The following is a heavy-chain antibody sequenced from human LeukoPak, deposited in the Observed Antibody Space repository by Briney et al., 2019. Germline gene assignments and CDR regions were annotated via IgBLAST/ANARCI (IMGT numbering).Heavy chain of an antibody. J-gene: IGHJ3*02. D-gene: IGHD4-17*01. CDR1: GGSISSYY. CDR3: ARDRDYGDGNYAFDI. Sequence: PSETLSLTCTVSGGSISSYYWSWIRQPPGKGLGWIGYIYYSGSTNYNPSLKSRVTISVDTSKNQFSLKLSSVTAADTAVYYCARDRDYGDGNYAFDIWGQGTMVTVSS. CDR2: IYYSGST. V-gene: IGHV4-59*01.